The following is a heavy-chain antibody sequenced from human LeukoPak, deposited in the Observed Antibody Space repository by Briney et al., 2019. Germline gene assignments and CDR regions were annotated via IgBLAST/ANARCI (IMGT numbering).Heavy chain of an antibody. Sequence: SSETLSLTCTVSGGSISSGSYYWSWIRQPAGKGLEWIGRIYTSGSTNYNPSLKSRVTISVDTSKNQFSLKLSSVTAADMAVYYCARQELLWRIDYWGQGTLVTVSS. CDR1: GGSISSGSYY. D-gene: IGHD1-26*01. CDR3: ARQELLWRIDY. J-gene: IGHJ4*02. CDR2: IYTSGST. V-gene: IGHV4-61*02.